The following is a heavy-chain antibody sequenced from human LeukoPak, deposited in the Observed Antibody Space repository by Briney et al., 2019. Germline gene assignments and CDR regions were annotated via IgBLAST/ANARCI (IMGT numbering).Heavy chain of an antibody. CDR1: GFTFSSYA. V-gene: IGHV3-30-3*01. J-gene: IGHJ4*02. D-gene: IGHD1-26*01. CDR2: ISYDGSNK. CDR3: ARDTPLIVGATLDY. Sequence: GRSLRLSCAASGFTFSSYAMHWVCQAPGKGLEWVAVISYDGSNKYYADSVKGRFTISRDNSKNTLYLQMNSLRAEDTAVYYCARDTPLIVGATLDYWGQGTLVTVSS.